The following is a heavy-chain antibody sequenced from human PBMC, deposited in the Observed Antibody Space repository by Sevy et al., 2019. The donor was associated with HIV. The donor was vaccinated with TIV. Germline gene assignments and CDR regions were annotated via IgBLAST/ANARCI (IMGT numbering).Heavy chain of an antibody. Sequence: GGSLRLSCSASGFPFRDNIMGWVRQAPGKRLEYVSGITSNGVSTHYGDSVKGRFTISRDNSENTMDLQMSSLRPEDTALYYCVKHRGITQYFGYWGQGTLVTVSS. D-gene: IGHD3-10*01. J-gene: IGHJ4*02. V-gene: IGHV3-64D*06. CDR2: ITSNGVST. CDR3: VKHRGITQYFGY. CDR1: GFPFRDNI.